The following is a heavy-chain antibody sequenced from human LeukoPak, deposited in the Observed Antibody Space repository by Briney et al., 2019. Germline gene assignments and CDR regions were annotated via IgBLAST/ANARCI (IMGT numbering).Heavy chain of an antibody. V-gene: IGHV3-74*01. CDR2: INSDGGST. CDR1: GFTFSSYW. Sequence: GGSLILSCAASGFTFSSYWMHWVRQAPGKGLVWVSRINSDGGSTSYADSVKGRFTISRDNAKNTLYLQMNSLRAEDTAVYYCARDEMATITGVDYWGQGTLVTVSS. CDR3: ARDEMATITGVDY. D-gene: IGHD5-24*01. J-gene: IGHJ4*02.